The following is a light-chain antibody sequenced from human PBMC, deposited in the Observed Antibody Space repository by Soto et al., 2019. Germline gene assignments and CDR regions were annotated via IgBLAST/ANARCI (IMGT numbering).Light chain of an antibody. V-gene: IGLV4-69*01. Sequence: QLVLTQSPSASASLGASVKLTCNLSSGHSSYAIAWHQQQPEKGPRYLMKLNSDGSHNKGDGIPDRFSGSSSGAERYLTISSLQSEDEADYYCQTWGTGIPNVLFGGGTKLTVL. CDR3: QTWGTGIPNVL. J-gene: IGLJ2*01. CDR1: SGHSSYA. CDR2: LNSDGSH.